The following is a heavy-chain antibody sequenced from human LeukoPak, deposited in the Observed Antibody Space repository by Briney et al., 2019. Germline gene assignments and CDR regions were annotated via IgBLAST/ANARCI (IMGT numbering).Heavy chain of an antibody. J-gene: IGHJ4*02. V-gene: IGHV4-4*07. CDR3: SRQNPYCGGDCPLFYFDT. CDR1: GGSISSYH. Sequence: PSETLSLTCTVSGGSISSYHWSWIRQPAGKGLEWIGRIYTSGSTNYNPSLKSRVTMSVDTSKNQFSLKLSSVTAADTAVYYCSRQNPYCGGDCPLFYFDTWGQGVLVTVSS. D-gene: IGHD2-21*02. CDR2: IYTSGST.